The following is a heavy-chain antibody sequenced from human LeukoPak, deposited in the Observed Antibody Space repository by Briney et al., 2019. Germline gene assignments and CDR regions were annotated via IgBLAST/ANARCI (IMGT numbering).Heavy chain of an antibody. V-gene: IGHV3-11*01. CDR2: ISSSGSTT. D-gene: IGHD3-22*01. CDR1: GFTFSDYY. CDR3: ARDIGSGYYIFDY. J-gene: IGHJ4*02. Sequence: PGGSLRLSCAASGFTFSDYYMSWIRQAPGKGLEWVSYISSSGSTTYYADSVKGRFTISRDNAKNSLYLQMNSLRAEDTAVYYCARDIGSGYYIFDYWGQGTLVTVSS.